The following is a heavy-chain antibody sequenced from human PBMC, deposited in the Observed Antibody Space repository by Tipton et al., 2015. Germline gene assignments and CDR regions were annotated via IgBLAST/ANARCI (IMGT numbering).Heavy chain of an antibody. D-gene: IGHD4-23*01. CDR3: ARARGRHGGLFDS. Sequence: LRLSCTVSGGSISSSSYYWGWIRQPPGKGLEWIGSVHYSGSTYYNPSLKSRVTMSRDTSKNQFSLKMSSVTASDTAVYYCARARGRHGGLFDSWGQGILVTVSS. CDR2: VHYSGST. J-gene: IGHJ4*02. V-gene: IGHV4-39*07. CDR1: GGSISSSSYY.